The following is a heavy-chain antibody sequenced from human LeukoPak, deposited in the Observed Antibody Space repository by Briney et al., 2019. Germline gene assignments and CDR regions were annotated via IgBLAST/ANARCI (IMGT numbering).Heavy chain of an antibody. Sequence: GSLRLSCVASGYTFSSFSINWVRQAPGKGLEWVSSISVRSNYIYYADSVRGRFSISRDDARDSLFLQMNSLRAEDTAVYYCVRLRRNSDTSGYYYYYDFWGQGTLVTVSS. CDR1: GYTFSSFS. CDR2: ISVRSNYI. J-gene: IGHJ4*02. D-gene: IGHD3-22*01. CDR3: VRLRRNSDTSGYYYYYDF. V-gene: IGHV3-21*01.